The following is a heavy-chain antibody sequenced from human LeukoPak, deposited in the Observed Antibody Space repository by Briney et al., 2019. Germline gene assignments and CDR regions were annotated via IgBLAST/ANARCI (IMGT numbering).Heavy chain of an antibody. CDR2: ISGSGDNT. J-gene: IGHJ6*01. CDR1: GFTFSGFV. D-gene: IGHD2/OR15-2a*01. CDR3: AKMKGHPLPKYYMDV. V-gene: IGHV3-23*01. Sequence: PGGSLRLSCAASGFTFSGFVMSWVRRTPGKGLEWVSGISGSGDNTLYAASVKGRFTISRDNSKNTLYLEMNSLRVEDTAIYYCAKMKGHPLPKYYMDVWGQGTTVTVSS.